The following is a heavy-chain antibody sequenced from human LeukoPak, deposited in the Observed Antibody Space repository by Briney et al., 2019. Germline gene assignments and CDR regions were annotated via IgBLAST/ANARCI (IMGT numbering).Heavy chain of an antibody. CDR1: GFTFSDAR. Sequence: GGSLRLSCTASGFTFSDARMSWVRQAPGKGLEWVGRIKSTIDGGTTDYAAPVKGRFTMSRDDSKNTLYPEMNSLKTEDTAVYYCTTPPRYWGQGTLVTVSS. CDR2: IKSTIDGGTT. CDR3: TTPPRY. J-gene: IGHJ4*02. V-gene: IGHV3-15*01.